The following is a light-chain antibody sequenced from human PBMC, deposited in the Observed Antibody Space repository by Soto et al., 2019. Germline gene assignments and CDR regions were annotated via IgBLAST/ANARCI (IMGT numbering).Light chain of an antibody. CDR2: EVT. V-gene: IGLV2-8*01. J-gene: IGLJ1*01. CDR1: SSDIGGYNF. CDR3: ISHGGSNNPLV. Sequence: QSALTQPPSASGSPGQPVAIPCTGTSSDIGGYNFVSWYQQHPGKAPKLMIYEVTKRPSGVPDRFSGPKSGNPATLIVSGLQAEDEGDYYCISHGGSNNPLVFGTGTKLTVL.